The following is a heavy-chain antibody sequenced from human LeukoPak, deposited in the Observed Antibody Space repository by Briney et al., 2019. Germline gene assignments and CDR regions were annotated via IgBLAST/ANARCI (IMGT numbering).Heavy chain of an antibody. D-gene: IGHD3-3*01. V-gene: IGHV1-8*01. CDR3: ARGHKRFLEWLSATFFDY. Sequence: ASVKVSCKASGYTFTSYDINWVRQATGQGLEWMGWMNPNSGNTGYAQKFQGRVTMTRNTSISTAYMELSSLGSEDTAVYYCARGHKRFLEWLSATFFDYWGQGTLVTVSS. CDR1: GYTFTSYD. CDR2: MNPNSGNT. J-gene: IGHJ4*02.